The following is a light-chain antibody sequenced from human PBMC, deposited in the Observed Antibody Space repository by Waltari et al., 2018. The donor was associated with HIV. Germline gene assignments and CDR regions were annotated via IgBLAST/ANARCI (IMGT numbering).Light chain of an antibody. CDR3: CAHAGSDTYV. CDR1: SSDVGTYHL. V-gene: IGLV2-23*01. J-gene: IGLJ1*01. CDR2: EGT. Sequence: QSAPTQPASVSGSPGQSITISCTGTSSDVGTYHLFSWYQQYPGKAPKVMIYEGTKRPSGVSTRFSGSKSGNTASLTISGLQADDEADYYCCAHAGSDTYVFGTGTKVSVL.